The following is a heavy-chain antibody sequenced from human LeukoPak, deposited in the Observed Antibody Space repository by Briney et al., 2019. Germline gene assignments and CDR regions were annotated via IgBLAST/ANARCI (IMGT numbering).Heavy chain of an antibody. CDR2: INSDGSST. CDR3: ARVSYDLSRAYMDVWGNPYMDV. D-gene: IGHD5-12*01. CDR1: GFTFSSYW. V-gene: IGHV3-74*01. J-gene: IGHJ6*03. Sequence: GGSLRLSCAASGFTFSSYWMHWVRQAPGKGLVWVSRINSDGSSTSYADSVKGRFTISRDNAKNTLYLQMNSLRAEDTAVYYCARVSYDLSRAYMDVWGNPYMDVWGKGTTVTVSS.